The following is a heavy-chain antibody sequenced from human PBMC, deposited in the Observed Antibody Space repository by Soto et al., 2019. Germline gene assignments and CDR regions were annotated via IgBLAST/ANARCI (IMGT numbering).Heavy chain of an antibody. CDR2: INPSGGST. D-gene: IGHD3-22*01. J-gene: IGHJ4*02. CDR1: GYTFTAYY. Sequence: VASVKVSCKASGYTFTAYYIHWVRQAPGQGLEWMGIINPSGGSTSYAQKFQGRVTMTRDTSTSTVYMELSSLKSEDTALYYCARGGWYYDSSGGLDYWGQGTLVTVSS. V-gene: IGHV1-46*03. CDR3: ARGGWYYDSSGGLDY.